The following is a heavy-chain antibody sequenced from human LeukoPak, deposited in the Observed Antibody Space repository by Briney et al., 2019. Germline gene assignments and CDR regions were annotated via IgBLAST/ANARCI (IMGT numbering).Heavy chain of an antibody. V-gene: IGHV1-69*13. D-gene: IGHD3-10*01. CDR1: GYTFTSYG. CDR3: ARDAVRDPLYYMDV. J-gene: IGHJ6*03. CDR2: IIPILGTA. Sequence: GASVKVSCKASGYTFTSYGISWVRQAPGQGLEWMGGIIPILGTANYAQKFQGRVTITADESTSTAYMELSSLRSEDTAVYYCARDAVRDPLYYMDVWGKGTTVTISS.